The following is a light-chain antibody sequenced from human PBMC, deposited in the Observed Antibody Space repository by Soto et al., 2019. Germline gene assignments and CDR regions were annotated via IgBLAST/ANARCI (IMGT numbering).Light chain of an antibody. Sequence: EIVLTQSPGTLSLSPGERATLSCRASQSVGSSYLAWYQQKPGQAPRLLIYGASSRATGIPDRFSGSGSGTDFTLTISRLEPEDFALYFCQQYGDSPFTFGPGTRVDLK. CDR1: QSVGSSY. J-gene: IGKJ3*01. CDR2: GAS. V-gene: IGKV3-20*01. CDR3: QQYGDSPFT.